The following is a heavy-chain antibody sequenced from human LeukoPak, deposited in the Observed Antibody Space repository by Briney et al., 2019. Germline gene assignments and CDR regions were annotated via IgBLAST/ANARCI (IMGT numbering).Heavy chain of an antibody. D-gene: IGHD6-19*01. CDR3: ARDPSNTSGWYIYFDY. V-gene: IGHV1-18*01. Sequence: ASVRVSCKASGYTFKSYGISWARQAPGQGLEWMGWISTYNGDTHYAQRFQGRVTLTRDTSTSIVYMELTNLRSDDTAIYYCARDPSNTSGWYIYFDYWGQGTLVTVSS. CDR1: GYTFKSYG. J-gene: IGHJ4*02. CDR2: ISTYNGDT.